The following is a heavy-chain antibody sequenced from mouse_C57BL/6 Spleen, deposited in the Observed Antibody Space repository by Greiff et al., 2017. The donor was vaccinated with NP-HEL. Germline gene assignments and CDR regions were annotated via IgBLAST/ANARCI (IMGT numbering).Heavy chain of an antibody. CDR1: GYTFTSYW. D-gene: IGHD1-1*01. CDR3: AREGDITTVVEDWFAY. V-gene: IGHV1-72*01. J-gene: IGHJ3*01. Sequence: QVQLQQPGAELVKPGASVKLSCKASGYTFTSYWMHWVKQRPGRGLEWIGRIDPNSGGTKYNEKFKSKATLTVDKPSSTAYMQLSSLTSEDSAVYYCAREGDITTVVEDWFAYWGQGTLVTVSA. CDR2: IDPNSGGT.